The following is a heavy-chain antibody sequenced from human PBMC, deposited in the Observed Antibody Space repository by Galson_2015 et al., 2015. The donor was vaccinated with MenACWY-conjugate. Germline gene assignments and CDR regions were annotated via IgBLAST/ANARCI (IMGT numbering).Heavy chain of an antibody. D-gene: IGHD5-18*01. CDR1: GFTLSSYA. V-gene: IGHV3-23*01. J-gene: IGHJ4*02. Sequence: SLRLSCAASGFTLSSYAMSWVRQAPGKGLEWVSAISGSGGSTYYADFVKGRFTISRDNSKNTLYLQMNSLRAEDTAVYYCAKDGGKAMAKGFDYWGQGTLVTVSS. CDR2: ISGSGGST. CDR3: AKDGGKAMAKGFDY.